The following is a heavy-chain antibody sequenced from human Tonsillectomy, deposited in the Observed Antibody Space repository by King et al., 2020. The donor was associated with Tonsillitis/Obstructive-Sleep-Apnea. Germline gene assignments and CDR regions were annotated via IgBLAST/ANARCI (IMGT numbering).Heavy chain of an antibody. CDR2: INHSGST. V-gene: IGHV4-34*01. CDR1: GGSFSGYY. Sequence: VQLPQWGAGLLKPSETLSLTCAVYGGSFSGYYWSWIRQPPGKGLEWIGEINHSGSTNYNPSLKSRVTIPVDTSKNQFSLKLSNVTAADTAVYYCASNTTSSSCLSYYYYMDVWGQGTTVTVSS. CDR3: ASNTTSSSCLSYYYYMDV. D-gene: IGHD6-13*01. J-gene: IGHJ6*03.